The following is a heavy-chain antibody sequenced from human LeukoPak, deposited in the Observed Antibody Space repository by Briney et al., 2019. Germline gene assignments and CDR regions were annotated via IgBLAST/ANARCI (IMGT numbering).Heavy chain of an antibody. CDR2: IYYSGST. CDR1: GGSISSSSYY. J-gene: IGHJ6*03. V-gene: IGHV4-39*07. Sequence: PSETLSLTCTVSGGSISSSSYYWGWIRQPPGKGLEWIGSIYYSGSTYYNPSLKSRVTLSVDTSKNQFSLKLTSVTAADTAVYYCARTTEGGYTYGYFYYYYTDVWGKGTTVTISS. D-gene: IGHD5-18*01. CDR3: ARTTEGGYTYGYFYYYYTDV.